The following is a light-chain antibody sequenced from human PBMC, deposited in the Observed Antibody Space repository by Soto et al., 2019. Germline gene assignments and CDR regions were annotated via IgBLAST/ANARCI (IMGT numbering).Light chain of an antibody. Sequence: EIVLTQSPGTLSLSPGERATLSCRASQGVSDSYLAWYQQKPGQAPRLLIYASSRATGIPDRFSGSGSGTDFTLTISRLEPEDFAVYYCQHYGTSALFGPGTKVDIK. CDR3: QHYGTSAL. CDR2: AS. J-gene: IGKJ3*01. V-gene: IGKV3-20*01. CDR1: QGVSDSY.